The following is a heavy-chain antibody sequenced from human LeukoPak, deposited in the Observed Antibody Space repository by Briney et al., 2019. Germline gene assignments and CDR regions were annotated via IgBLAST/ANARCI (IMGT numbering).Heavy chain of an antibody. V-gene: IGHV1-2*02. J-gene: IGHJ5*02. CDR3: ATEWETTEYNWFDP. Sequence: ASVKVSCKASGYTFTGYYMHWVRQAPGQGLEWMGWINPNSGGTNYAQKFQGRVTMTRDTSISTAYMELSRLRSDDTAVYYCATEWETTEYNWFDPWGQGTLVTVSS. D-gene: IGHD4-17*01. CDR2: INPNSGGT. CDR1: GYTFTGYY.